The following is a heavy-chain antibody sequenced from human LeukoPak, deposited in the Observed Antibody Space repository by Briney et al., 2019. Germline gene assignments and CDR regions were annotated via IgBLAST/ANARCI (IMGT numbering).Heavy chain of an antibody. D-gene: IGHD3-3*01. V-gene: IGHV4-39*01. CDR2: IYYSGST. CDR3: ARRMIFGVVKGFDP. CDR1: GGSISSSSYY. J-gene: IGHJ5*02. Sequence: PSETLSLTCTVSGGSISSSSYYWGWIRQPPGKGLEWIGSIYYSGSTYYNPSLKSRVTISVDTSKNQFSLKLSSVTAADTAVYYCARRMIFGVVKGFDPWGQGTLVTVSS.